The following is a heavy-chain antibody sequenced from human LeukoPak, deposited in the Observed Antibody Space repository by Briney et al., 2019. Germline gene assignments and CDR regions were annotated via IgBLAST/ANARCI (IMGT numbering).Heavy chain of an antibody. CDR2: ISSSSSTI. CDR3: TRDPLAYYYDSSGYNY. V-gene: IGHV3-48*01. Sequence: GGSLRLSCAASGFTFDDYGMSWVRQAPGKGLEWVSYISSSSSTIYYADSVKGRFTISRDNAKNSLYLQMNSLRAEDTAVYYCTRDPLAYYYDSSGYNYWGQGTLVTVSS. CDR1: GFTFDDYG. D-gene: IGHD3-22*01. J-gene: IGHJ4*02.